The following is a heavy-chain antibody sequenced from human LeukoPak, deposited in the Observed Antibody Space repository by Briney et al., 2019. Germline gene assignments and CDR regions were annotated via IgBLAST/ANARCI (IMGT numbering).Heavy chain of an antibody. CDR1: GYHFTSYW. CDR3: ARHAAYCSSTSCYSSRYYFDY. J-gene: IGHJ4*02. Sequence: EGALRISCKGSGYHFTSYWISWVRQVPGKGLEWMGRIDPSDSYTNYSPSFEGHVTISADKSISPAYLQWSSLKASDTAMYYCARHAAYCSSTSCYSSRYYFDYWGQGTLVTVSS. V-gene: IGHV5-10-1*01. CDR2: IDPSDSYT. D-gene: IGHD2-2*01.